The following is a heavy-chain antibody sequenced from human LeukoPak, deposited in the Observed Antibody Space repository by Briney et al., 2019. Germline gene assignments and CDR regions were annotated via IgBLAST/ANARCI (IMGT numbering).Heavy chain of an antibody. CDR2: IIPIFGTA. CDR1: GGTFSSYA. J-gene: IGHJ3*02. Sequence: GASVKVSRKASGGTFSSYAISWVRQAPGQGLEWMGRIIPIFGTANYAQKFQGRVTITTDESTSTAYMELSSLRSEDTAVYYCAGTIVGATSDGPGFAFDIWGQGTMVTVSS. D-gene: IGHD1-26*01. V-gene: IGHV1-69*05. CDR3: AGTIVGATSDGPGFAFDI.